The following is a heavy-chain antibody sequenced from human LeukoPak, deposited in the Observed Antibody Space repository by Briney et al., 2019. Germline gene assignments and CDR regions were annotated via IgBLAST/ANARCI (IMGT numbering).Heavy chain of an antibody. CDR3: ARDRTGYNYYYYMDV. Sequence: SETLSLTCTVSGGSISSYYWSWIRQPPGKGLEWIGYIYYSGSTNYNPSLKSRVTISVDTSKNQFSPKLSSVTAADTAVYYCARDRTGYNYYYYMDVWGKGTTVTVSS. D-gene: IGHD6-13*01. V-gene: IGHV4-59*01. CDR1: GGSISSYY. CDR2: IYYSGST. J-gene: IGHJ6*03.